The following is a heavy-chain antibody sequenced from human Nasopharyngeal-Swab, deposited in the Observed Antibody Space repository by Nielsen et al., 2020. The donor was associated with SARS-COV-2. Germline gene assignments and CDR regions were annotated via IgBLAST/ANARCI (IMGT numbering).Heavy chain of an antibody. V-gene: IGHV4-59*01. CDR2: IYYSGST. J-gene: IGHJ5*02. CDR1: GGPISSYY. CDR3: ARGWTTNNWFDP. D-gene: IGHD3/OR15-3a*01. Sequence: SDTLSLTCTVSGGPISSYYWSWIRQPPGKGLEWIGYIYYSGSTNYNPSLKSRVTISVDTSKNQFSLKLSSVTAADTAVYYCARGWTTNNWFDPWGQGTLVTVSS.